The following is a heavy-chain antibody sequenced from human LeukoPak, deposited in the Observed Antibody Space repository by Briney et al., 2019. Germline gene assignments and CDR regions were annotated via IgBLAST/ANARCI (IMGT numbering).Heavy chain of an antibody. CDR2: IYPGDTDT. J-gene: IGHJ4*02. CDR1: GYNFNNHW. D-gene: IGHD6-19*01. Sequence: GESLKISCKGSGYNFNNHWIAWVRQMPGKGLEWVGIIYPGDTDTRYRPSFHGQVTISADKSISTAYLQWTSLKASDTAMYYCARHIFSSGSDYWGQGTLVTVSS. V-gene: IGHV5-51*01. CDR3: ARHIFSSGSDY.